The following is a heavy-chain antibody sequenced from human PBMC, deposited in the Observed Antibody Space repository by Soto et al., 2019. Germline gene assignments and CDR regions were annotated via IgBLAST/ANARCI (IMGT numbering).Heavy chain of an antibody. D-gene: IGHD6-13*01. CDR1: GFSLSTSGVG. Sequence: QITLKESGPTLVKPTQTLTLTCTFSGFSLSTSGVGVGWIRQPPGKALEWLALIYWDDDKRYSPSLKSRLTITKDTSKNQVVLTMTNIDPVDTATYYCAHGVRGSSWYGTNYSYYGMDVWAQGTTVTDSS. V-gene: IGHV2-5*02. CDR3: AHGVRGSSWYGTNYSYYGMDV. CDR2: IYWDDDK. J-gene: IGHJ6*02.